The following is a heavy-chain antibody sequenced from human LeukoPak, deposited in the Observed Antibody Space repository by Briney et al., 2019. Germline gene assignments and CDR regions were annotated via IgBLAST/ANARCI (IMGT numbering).Heavy chain of an antibody. D-gene: IGHD2-2*01. CDR1: GGSISSYY. Sequence: SETLSLTCTVSGGSISSYYWSWIRQPAGKGLEWIGRIYTSGSTNYNPSLKSRVTMSVDTSKNQFSLKLSSVTAADTAVYYCARARYCSSTSCPYYYYYYMDVWGQGTTVTVSS. J-gene: IGHJ6*03. V-gene: IGHV4-4*07. CDR3: ARARYCSSTSCPYYYYYYMDV. CDR2: IYTSGST.